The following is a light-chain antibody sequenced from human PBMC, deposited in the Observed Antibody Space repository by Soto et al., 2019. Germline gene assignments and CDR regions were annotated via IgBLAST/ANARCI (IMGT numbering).Light chain of an antibody. CDR3: SSFTSRFTFV. V-gene: IGLV2-14*01. Sequence: QSVLTQPASMSGSPGQSVTISCAGTSNDIGGYNYVSWYQHHPGTAPKLIIYDVSSRPSGVSDRFSGSKSGNTASLTISGLQAEDEADYYCSSFTSRFTFVFGTGTKVTVL. CDR2: DVS. J-gene: IGLJ1*01. CDR1: SNDIGGYNY.